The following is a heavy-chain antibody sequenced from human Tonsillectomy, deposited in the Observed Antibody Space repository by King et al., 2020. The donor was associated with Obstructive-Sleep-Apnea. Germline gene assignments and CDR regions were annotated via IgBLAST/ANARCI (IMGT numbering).Heavy chain of an antibody. CDR3: ASFRSGYNYYYYGMDV. CDR1: GGSISSYY. J-gene: IGHJ6*02. CDR2: IYYSGST. V-gene: IGHV4-59*01. D-gene: IGHD5-18*01. Sequence: VQLQESGPGLVKPSETLSLTCTVSGGSISSYYWSWIRQPPGKGLEWIGYIYYSGSTNYNPPLKSRVTISVDTSKNQFSLKLSSVTAADTAVYYCASFRSGYNYYYYGMDVWGQGTTVTVSS.